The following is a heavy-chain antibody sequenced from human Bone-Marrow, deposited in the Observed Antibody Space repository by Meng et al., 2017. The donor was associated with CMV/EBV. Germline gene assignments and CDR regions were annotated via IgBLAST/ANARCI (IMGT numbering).Heavy chain of an antibody. D-gene: IGHD3-16*01. CDR1: GGSFSNYY. J-gene: IGHJ4*02. CDR2: IDHSGST. Sequence: LPCAVYGGSFSNYYWSWIRQPPGKGLEWFGEIDHSGSTSYNPSLKSRVTISVDTSKNQFSLRLSSVTAADTAVYYCARWGMNTAYFDFWGQGTLVTVS. V-gene: IGHV4-34*01. CDR3: ARWGMNTAYFDF.